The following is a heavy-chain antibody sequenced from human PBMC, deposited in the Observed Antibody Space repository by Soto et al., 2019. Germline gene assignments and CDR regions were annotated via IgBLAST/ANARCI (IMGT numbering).Heavy chain of an antibody. J-gene: IGHJ4*02. CDR1: VGSSTNTDW. Sequence: SEPLSLTCAVAVGSSTNTDWWTWVRQPPGMGLEWVGDISLSGNTNYNPSLEGRAAISLDKSRNQFSLILNSVTAAETAVYYCASRGSSGPFWGQGTMVTVSS. D-gene: IGHD3-22*01. CDR2: ISLSGNT. CDR3: ASRGSSGPF. V-gene: IGHV4-4*02.